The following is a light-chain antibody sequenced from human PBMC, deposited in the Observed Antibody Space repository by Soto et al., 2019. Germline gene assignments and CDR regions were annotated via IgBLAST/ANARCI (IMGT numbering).Light chain of an antibody. V-gene: IGLV2-11*01. CDR2: DVT. CDR3: CSYADSSSFRVL. CDR1: SSNVGVYNY. J-gene: IGLJ2*01. Sequence: QSALTQPRSVSGSPGLSVTISCTGTSSNVGVYNYVSWYQQHPGKAPKLIIYDVTKRPSGVPYRFSGSKSANTASLIISGLQAADEAEYYCCCCSYADSSSFRVLFGGGTQLTVL.